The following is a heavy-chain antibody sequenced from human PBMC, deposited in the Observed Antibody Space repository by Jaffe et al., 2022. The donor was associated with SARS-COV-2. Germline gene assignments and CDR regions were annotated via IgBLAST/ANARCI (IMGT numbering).Heavy chain of an antibody. V-gene: IGHV1-2*04. CDR3: ARGGDLVLVVAAEYFQH. CDR1: GYTFTGYY. D-gene: IGHD2-15*01. CDR2: INPKSGDT. J-gene: IGHJ1*01. Sequence: QVQLMQSGAEVKKSGASVKVSCKASGYTFTGYYMHWVRQAPGQGLEWMGWINPKSGDTKHAQKFQGWVTMTRDTSISTAYMELSRLRDDDTAVYYCARGGDLVLVVAAEYFQHWGQGTLVTVSS.